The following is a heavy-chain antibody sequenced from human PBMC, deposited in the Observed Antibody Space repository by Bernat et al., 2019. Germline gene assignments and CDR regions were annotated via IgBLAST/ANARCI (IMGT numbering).Heavy chain of an antibody. D-gene: IGHD2-21*02. CDR1: GFTFSSYA. CDR2: LWYDGSNK. CDR3: ARDNCGGDCYCFDY. J-gene: IGHJ4*02. Sequence: VQLLESGGGLVQPGGSLRLSCAASGFTFSSYAMSWVRQAPGKGLEWVAVLWYDGSNKYYADSVKGRFTISRDNSKNTLYLQMNSLRAEDTAFYYCARDNCGGDCYCFDYWGQGTLVTVSS. V-gene: IGHV3-33*08.